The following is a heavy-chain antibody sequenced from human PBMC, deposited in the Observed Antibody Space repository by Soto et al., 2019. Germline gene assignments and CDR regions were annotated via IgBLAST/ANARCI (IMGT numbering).Heavy chain of an antibody. CDR2: ISGSGDSA. Sequence: VQLLESGGGLVQPGGSLRLSCAASGFIFRDFAMNWVRQAPGKGLEWGSDISGSGDSARYADSVKGRFTISRDNSRDTLYLHMNSLRADDTAVYYCGKERRGSGWSVCDFWGQGDLVTVSS. CDR1: GFIFRDFA. D-gene: IGHD6-19*01. CDR3: GKERRGSGWSVCDF. J-gene: IGHJ4*02. V-gene: IGHV3-23*01.